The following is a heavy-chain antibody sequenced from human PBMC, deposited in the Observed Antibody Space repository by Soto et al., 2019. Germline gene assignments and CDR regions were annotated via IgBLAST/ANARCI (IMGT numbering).Heavy chain of an antibody. CDR2: MNQDGSEK. Sequence: EVQLVESGGGLVQPGGSLRLSCAASGFTFSSYWMSWVRQTPGEGLEWVANMNQDGSEKYYVDSMKGRFTISRDNAKNSLDLQMNSLRAEDTAVYYCARDRVGTTRDKAPDFWGQGTLVTVSS. D-gene: IGHD1-26*01. CDR3: ARDRVGTTRDKAPDF. J-gene: IGHJ4*02. CDR1: GFTFSSYW. V-gene: IGHV3-7*01.